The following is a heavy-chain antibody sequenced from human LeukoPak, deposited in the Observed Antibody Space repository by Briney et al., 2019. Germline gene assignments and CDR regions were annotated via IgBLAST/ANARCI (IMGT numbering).Heavy chain of an antibody. J-gene: IGHJ6*04. D-gene: IGHD3-3*02. V-gene: IGHV3-15*01. CDR2: IKGEGEGATT. Sequence: KPGGSLRISCVSSGFTIGTAWMSWVRQAPWKGLEWLGHIKGEGEGATTDYAAPAKGRFAISRDDSKNMIYLQMSSLKIDDTAIYYCIAHFPYFYGFDVWGKGTTVTVSS. CDR3: IAHFPYFYGFDV. CDR1: GFTIGTAW.